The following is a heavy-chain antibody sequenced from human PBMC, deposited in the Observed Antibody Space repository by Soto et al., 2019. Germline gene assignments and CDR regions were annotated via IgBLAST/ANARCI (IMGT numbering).Heavy chain of an antibody. J-gene: IGHJ1*01. CDR3: VTEYFQH. CDR2: ISYDGSNK. V-gene: IGHV3-30*03. Sequence: GGSLRLSCAASGFTFSSYGMHWVRQAPGKGLEWVAVISYDGSNKYYADSVKGRFTISRDNSKNTLYLQMNSLRAEDTAVYWSVTEYFQHWGQGTLVTVS. CDR1: GFTFSSYG. D-gene: IGHD4-17*01.